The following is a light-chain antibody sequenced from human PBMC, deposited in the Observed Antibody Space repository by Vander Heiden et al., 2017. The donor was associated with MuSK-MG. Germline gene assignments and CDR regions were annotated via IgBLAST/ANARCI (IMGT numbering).Light chain of an antibody. V-gene: IGKV1-39*01. CDR3: QQRDSTPLT. CDR2: AAS. Sequence: DIQMTQSPSSLSASVGDRVTITCRASQSISSYLNWYQQKPGKAPKLLIYAASSLQSGVPSRFSGSGSGTDFTLTISRLQSEDFATYYCQQRDSTPLTFGHGTKVDIK. CDR1: QSISSY. J-gene: IGKJ3*01.